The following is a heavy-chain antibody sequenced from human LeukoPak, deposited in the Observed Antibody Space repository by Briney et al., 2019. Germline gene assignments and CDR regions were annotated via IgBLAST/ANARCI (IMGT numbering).Heavy chain of an antibody. CDR1: GFTFSTYN. CDR3: ARDHYSRNDY. V-gene: IGHV3-48*02. Sequence: GGSLRLSCAASGFTFSTYNMNWVRQAPGKGLEWVSYISSSSSPTYYADSVKGRFTISRDNAKNSLYLQMNSLRDEDTAVYYCARDHYSRNDYWGQGTLVTVSS. J-gene: IGHJ4*02. CDR2: ISSSSSPT. D-gene: IGHD6-13*01.